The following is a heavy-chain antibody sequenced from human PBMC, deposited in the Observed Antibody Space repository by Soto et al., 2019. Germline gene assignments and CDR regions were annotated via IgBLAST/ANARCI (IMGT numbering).Heavy chain of an antibody. V-gene: IGHV3-21*01. J-gene: IGHJ4*02. CDR1: GFTFSSYS. Sequence: EVQLVESGGGLVKPGGSLRLSCAASGFTFSSYSMNWVRQAPGKGLEWVSSISSSSSYIYYADSVKGRFTISRDNAKNSLYLQMNSLRAEDTAVYYCRRDAYGDYGFDYWGQGTLVTVSS. CDR3: RRDAYGDYGFDY. D-gene: IGHD4-17*01. CDR2: ISSSSSYI.